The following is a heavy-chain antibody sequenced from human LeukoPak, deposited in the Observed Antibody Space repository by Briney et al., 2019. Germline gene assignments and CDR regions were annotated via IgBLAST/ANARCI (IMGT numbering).Heavy chain of an antibody. CDR3: ARYGGNVVVPAVLDY. CDR2: INHSGST. CDR1: GGSFSGYY. V-gene: IGHV4-34*01. J-gene: IGHJ4*02. Sequence: SETLPLTCAVYGGSFSGYYWSWIRQPPGKGLEWIGEINHSGSTNYNPSLKSRVTISVDTSKNQFSLKLSSVTAADTAVYYCARYGGNVVVPAVLDYWGQGTLVTVSS. D-gene: IGHD2-2*01.